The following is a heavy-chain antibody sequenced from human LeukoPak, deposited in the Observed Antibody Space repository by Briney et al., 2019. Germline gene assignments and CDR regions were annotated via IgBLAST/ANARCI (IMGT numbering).Heavy chain of an antibody. Sequence: SETLSLTCTVSGGSISSSSYYWGWIRQPPGKGLEWIGYISQTGSTYYKPSLKSRVTISVDRSKNQFSLKLTSVTAADTAVYYCARYSSTWPYWYLDLWGRGTLVTVSS. J-gene: IGHJ2*01. CDR2: ISQTGST. CDR1: GGSISSSSYY. D-gene: IGHD6-13*01. CDR3: ARYSSTWPYWYLDL. V-gene: IGHV4-39*07.